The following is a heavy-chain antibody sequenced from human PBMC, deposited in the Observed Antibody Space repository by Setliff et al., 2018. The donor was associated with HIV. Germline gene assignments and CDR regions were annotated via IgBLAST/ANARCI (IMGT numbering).Heavy chain of an antibody. V-gene: IGHV3-74*03. J-gene: IGHJ6*02. CDR2: LNTDGSST. Sequence: GSLRLSCAASGFTFSSYWMHWVRQAPGKGLVWVSRLNTDGSSTKYADSVKGRFTISRDNAKNTLYLQMDSLRVEDTTVYYCTRKLAPGHGMDVWGQGTTVTVSS. CDR3: TRKLAPGHGMDV. D-gene: IGHD3-3*02. CDR1: GFTFSSYW.